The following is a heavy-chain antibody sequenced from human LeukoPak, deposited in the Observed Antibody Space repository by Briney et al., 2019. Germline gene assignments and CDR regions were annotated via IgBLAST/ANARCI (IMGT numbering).Heavy chain of an antibody. V-gene: IGHV3-23*01. D-gene: IGHD3-16*02. CDR1: GFTFSSYA. CDR2: ISGSGGST. CDR3: AKVGDYDYVWGSYRLYYFDY. J-gene: IGHJ4*02. Sequence: PGGSLRLSCAASGFTFSSYAMSWVRQAPGKGLEWVSAISGSGGSTYYADSVEGRFTISRDNSKNTLYLQMNSLRAEDTSVYYCAKVGDYDYVWGSYRLYYFDYWGQGTLVTVSS.